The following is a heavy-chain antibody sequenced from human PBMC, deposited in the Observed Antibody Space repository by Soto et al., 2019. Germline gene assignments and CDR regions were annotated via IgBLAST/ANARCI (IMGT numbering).Heavy chain of an antibody. CDR1: GFSLTSGVG. J-gene: IGHJ4*02. CDR3: AHIDPEIVTVGGHGGFDY. D-gene: IGHD5-12*01. CDR2: IYCDDDK. Sequence: QITLKESGPTLVRPPQTLTLTCTFSGFSLTSGVGVGWIRQPPGKALEWLALIYCDDDKRYSPSLKNRLTITKDTSKNQVVLTMTNVGPVDTATYFCAHIDPEIVTVGGHGGFDYWGQGTLVTVSS. V-gene: IGHV2-5*02.